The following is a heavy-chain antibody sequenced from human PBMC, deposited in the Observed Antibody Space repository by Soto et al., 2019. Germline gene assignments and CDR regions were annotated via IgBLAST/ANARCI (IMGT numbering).Heavy chain of an antibody. D-gene: IGHD2-15*01. V-gene: IGHV4-31*03. CDR1: GGSISSGGYY. Sequence: QVQLQESGPGLVKPSQTLSLTCTVSGGSISSGGYYWSWIRQHPGKGLEWIGYIYYSGSTYYNPSRKGRVTISVDTSKNQCSLKLSSVTAADTAVYYGARTISVVVAATSGAYYFDYWGQGTLVTVSS. CDR3: ARTISVVVAATSGAYYFDY. J-gene: IGHJ4*02. CDR2: IYYSGST.